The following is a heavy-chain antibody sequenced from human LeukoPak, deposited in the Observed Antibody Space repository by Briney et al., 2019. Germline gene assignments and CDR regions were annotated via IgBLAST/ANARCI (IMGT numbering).Heavy chain of an antibody. CDR1: GFTFNTYT. CDR3: ARTYYDILTGYNPYFDY. Sequence: GGSLRLSCAASGFTFNTYTMNWVRQAPGKGLGWVSSITASSTAIYSADSVKGRFTISRDNAKNFLYLQMNSLRAEDTAVYYCARTYYDILTGYNPYFDYWGQGILVTVSS. D-gene: IGHD3-9*01. V-gene: IGHV3-21*01. J-gene: IGHJ4*02. CDR2: ITASSTAI.